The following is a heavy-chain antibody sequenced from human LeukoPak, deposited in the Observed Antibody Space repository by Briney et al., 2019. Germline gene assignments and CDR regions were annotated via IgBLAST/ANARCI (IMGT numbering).Heavy chain of an antibody. V-gene: IGHV3-53*01. J-gene: IGHJ5*02. Sequence: GGSLRLSCTVSGFTVSSNSMSWVRQAPGKGLEWVSFIYSDNTHYSDSVKGRFTISRDNSKNTLYLQMNSLRAEDTAVYYCAKGRYSGYDNWFDPWGQGTLVTVSS. CDR1: GFTVSSNS. D-gene: IGHD5-12*01. CDR2: IYSDNT. CDR3: AKGRYSGYDNWFDP.